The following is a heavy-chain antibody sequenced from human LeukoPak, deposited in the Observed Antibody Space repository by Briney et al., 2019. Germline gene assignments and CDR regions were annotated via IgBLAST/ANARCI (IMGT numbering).Heavy chain of an antibody. J-gene: IGHJ1*01. D-gene: IGHD3-16*01. CDR3: AKDDDWGRYKH. CDR1: GFTISTYG. CDR2: ISPSGDIT. Sequence: GGSLRLSCAASGFTISTYGMNWVRQAPGKGLEWVSGISPSGDITYYTDSVRGRFTISRDNFKNTLSLQVNGLRAEDTAMYYCAKDDDWGRYKHWGQGTLVTVSS. V-gene: IGHV3-23*01.